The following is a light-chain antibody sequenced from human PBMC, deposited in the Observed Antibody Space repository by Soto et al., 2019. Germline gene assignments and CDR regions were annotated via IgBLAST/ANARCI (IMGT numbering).Light chain of an antibody. Sequence: DIQMTQTPATLSAFAGDRVTVTCRASQSVSSWVAWYQEKPGRGPKLLIYDASTWQSGVPSRFIGSGSGTEFTLTITSLQPDDCATYYCQHYNTYSPGTFGQGTRVEVK. J-gene: IGKJ1*01. CDR3: QHYNTYSPGT. CDR1: QSVSSW. CDR2: DAS. V-gene: IGKV1-5*01.